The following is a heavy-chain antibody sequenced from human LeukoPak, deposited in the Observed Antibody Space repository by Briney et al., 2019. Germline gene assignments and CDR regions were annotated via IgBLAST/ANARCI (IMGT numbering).Heavy chain of an antibody. CDR3: ASFRVEDYGDYPN. Sequence: SETLSLTCAVYGGSFSGYYWSWIRQPPGKGLEWIGEINHSGSTNYNPSLKSRVTISVDTSKNQFSLKLSSVTAADAAVYYCASFRVEDYGDYPNWGQGTLVTVSS. CDR1: GGSFSGYY. CDR2: INHSGST. J-gene: IGHJ4*02. V-gene: IGHV4-34*01. D-gene: IGHD4-17*01.